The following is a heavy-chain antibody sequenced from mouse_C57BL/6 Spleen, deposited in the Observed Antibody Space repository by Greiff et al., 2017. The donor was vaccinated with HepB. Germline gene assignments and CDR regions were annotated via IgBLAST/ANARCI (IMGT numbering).Heavy chain of an antibody. CDR1: GYTFTSYW. D-gene: IGHD1-1*01. V-gene: IGHV1-64*01. J-gene: IGHJ2*01. Sequence: VQLQQPGAELVKPGASVKLSCKASGYTFTSYWMHWVKQRPGQGLEWIGMIHPNSGSTNYNEKFKSKATLTVDKSSSTAYMQLSSLTSEDSAVYYCARKRGVYYYFDYWGQGTTLTVSS. CDR2: IHPNSGST. CDR3: ARKRGVYYYFDY.